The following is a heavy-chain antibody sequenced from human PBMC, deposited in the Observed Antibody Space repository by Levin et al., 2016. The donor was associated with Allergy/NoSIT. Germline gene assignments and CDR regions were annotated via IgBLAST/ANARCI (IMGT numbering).Heavy chain of an antibody. J-gene: IGHJ3*02. Sequence: CAISGDSVSSNSAAWNWIRQSPSRGLEWLGRTYYRSKWYNDYAVSVKSRITINPDTSKNQFSLQLNSVTPEDTAVYYCAVGVAAAGNDAFDIWGQGTMVTVSS. D-gene: IGHD6-13*01. V-gene: IGHV6-1*01. CDR3: AVGVAAAGNDAFDI. CDR1: GDSVSSNSAA. CDR2: TYYRSKWYN.